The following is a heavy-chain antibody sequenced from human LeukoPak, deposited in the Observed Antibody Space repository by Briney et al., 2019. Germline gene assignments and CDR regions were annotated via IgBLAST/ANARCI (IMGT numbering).Heavy chain of an antibody. J-gene: IGHJ4*02. CDR3: ARAGGVKTAALDLDY. CDR2: IYYSGSA. CDR1: GDSISRYY. Sequence: PSETLSLTCTVSGDSISRYYWSWIRQPPGKGLEWIGCIYYSGSANHNPSLKSRVTISRDTSKNQFSLKLTSVTTADTAVYYCARAGGVKTAALDLDYWGQGTLVTVSS. V-gene: IGHV4-59*01. D-gene: IGHD6-25*01.